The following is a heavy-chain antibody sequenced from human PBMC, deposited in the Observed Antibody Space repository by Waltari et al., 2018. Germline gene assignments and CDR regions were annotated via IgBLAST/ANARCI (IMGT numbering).Heavy chain of an antibody. Sequence: QLQLQESGPGLVKPSETLSLTCTVSGGSISSSSYYWGWIRQPPGKGLEWIGSIYYSGSTYYNPSPKSRVTISVDPAKNQFSLKLSSVPAADTAVYYWATTAYSSSWYNYWGQGTLVTVSS. CDR1: GGSISSSSYY. J-gene: IGHJ4*02. V-gene: IGHV4-39*07. CDR3: ATTAYSSSWYNY. CDR2: IYYSGST. D-gene: IGHD6-13*01.